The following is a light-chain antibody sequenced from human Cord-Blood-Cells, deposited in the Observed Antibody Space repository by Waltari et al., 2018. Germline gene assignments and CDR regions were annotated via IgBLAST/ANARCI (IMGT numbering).Light chain of an antibody. V-gene: IGLV2-8*01. Sequence: QSALPQPPSASGSPGQSVNISCTGTSSDVGGYNYVSWYHQHPGNAPKLMIYEVSKRPSGVPDRFSGSKSGNTASLTVAGLQAEDEADYYCSSYAGSNNLVFGGGTKLTVL. CDR2: EVS. CDR1: SSDVGGYNY. J-gene: IGLJ2*01. CDR3: SSYAGSNNLV.